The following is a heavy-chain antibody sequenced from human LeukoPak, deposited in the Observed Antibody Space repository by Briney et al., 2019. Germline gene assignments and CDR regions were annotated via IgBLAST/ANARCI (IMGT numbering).Heavy chain of an antibody. D-gene: IGHD3-10*02. V-gene: IGHV3-21*01. J-gene: IGHJ6*04. CDR3: AELGITMIGGV. CDR1: GFTFSSYS. Sequence: GGSLRLSCAASGFTFSSYSMNWVRQAPGKGLEWVSSISSSSSYIYYADSVKGRFNAKNSLYLQMNSLRAEDTAVYYCAELGITMIGGVWGKGTTVTISS. CDR2: ISSSSSYI.